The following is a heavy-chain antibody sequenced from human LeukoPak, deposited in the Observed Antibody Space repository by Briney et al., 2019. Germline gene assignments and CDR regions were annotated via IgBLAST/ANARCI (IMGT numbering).Heavy chain of an antibody. CDR3: ARVMHYYDSSGYYGYYFDY. CDR2: IYTSGST. V-gene: IGHV4-61*02. Sequence: PSETLSLTCTVSGGSISSGSYYWSWIRQPAGKGLEWIGRIYTSGSTNYNPSLKSRVAISVDTSKNQFSLKLSSVTAADTAVYYCARVMHYYDSSGYYGYYFDYWGQGTLVTVSS. D-gene: IGHD3-22*01. CDR1: GGSISSGSYY. J-gene: IGHJ4*02.